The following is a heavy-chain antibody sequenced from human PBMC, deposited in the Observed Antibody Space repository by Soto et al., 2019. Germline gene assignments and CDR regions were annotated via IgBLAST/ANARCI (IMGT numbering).Heavy chain of an antibody. J-gene: IGHJ6*02. CDR2: IYHSGST. V-gene: IGHV4-30-2*01. CDR3: ARGGYLNGMDV. CDR1: GGPINSGGYS. D-gene: IGHD6-13*01. Sequence: ASETLSLTCAVSGGPINSGGYSWSWIRQPPGKGLEWIGYIYHSGSTYKNPSLKSRVTTSVDTSKNQFSLKLTSVTAADTAVYYCARGGYLNGMDVWGQGTTVTVSS.